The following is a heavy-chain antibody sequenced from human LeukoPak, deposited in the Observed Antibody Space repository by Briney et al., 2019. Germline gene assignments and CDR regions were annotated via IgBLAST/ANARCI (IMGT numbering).Heavy chain of an antibody. Sequence: ASVKVSCKGSGYTFTSYDINWVRQAPGQGLEWMGWMNPNSGYTGYAQKFQGRVTITRHTSISTAYMELSSLRSEDTAVYYCARVYREQQLDYPGTWFDPWGQGTLVTVSS. CDR1: GYTFTSYD. V-gene: IGHV1-8*03. CDR2: MNPNSGYT. J-gene: IGHJ5*02. CDR3: ARVYREQQLDYPGTWFDP. D-gene: IGHD6-13*01.